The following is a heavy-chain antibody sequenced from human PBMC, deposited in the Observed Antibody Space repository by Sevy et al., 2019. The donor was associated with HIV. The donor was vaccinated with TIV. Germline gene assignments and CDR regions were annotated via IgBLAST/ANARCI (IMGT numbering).Heavy chain of an antibody. D-gene: IGHD2-15*01. V-gene: IGHV3-15*01. CDR1: GFTFSNAW. J-gene: IGHJ6*02. CDR2: IKSKTDGGTT. CDR3: TRDAGRILYYYGMDV. Sequence: GGSLRLSCAASGFTFSNAWMSWVRQAPGKGLEWVGRIKSKTDGGTTDYAAPVKGRFTISRDDSKNTLYLQMNSLKTEDTAVYYCTRDAGRILYYYGMDVWGQGTTVTVSS.